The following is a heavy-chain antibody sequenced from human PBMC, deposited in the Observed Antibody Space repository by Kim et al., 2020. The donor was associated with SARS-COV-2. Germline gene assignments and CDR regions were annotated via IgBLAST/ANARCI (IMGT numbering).Heavy chain of an antibody. D-gene: IGHD2-15*01. J-gene: IGHJ4*02. CDR3: ARGGHYDSAGCFYVLDC. Sequence: ASVKVSCKASGYTFTSDDINWVRQATGQGPEWMGWMNTKSGNSGFARKFQGRVTMTRDTSISTAYLELVSLTFEDTAVYYCARGGHYDSAGCFYVLDCWGQGTLVTVSA. V-gene: IGHV1-8*01. CDR1: GYTFTSDD. CDR2: MNTKSGNS.